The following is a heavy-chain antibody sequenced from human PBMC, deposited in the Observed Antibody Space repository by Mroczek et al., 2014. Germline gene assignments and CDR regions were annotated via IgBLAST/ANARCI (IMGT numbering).Heavy chain of an antibody. J-gene: IGHJ3*02. Sequence: QVQLQQWGAGLLKPSETLSLNCVVYGGSFSGYYWSWIRQPPGKGLEWIGEINHSGSTNYNPSLKSRVTMSVDTSKNQFSLKLSSVTAADSAFYYCARFRLRGARRSDAFDIWGQGTMVTVSS. CDR2: INHSGST. D-gene: IGHD1-26*01. V-gene: IGHV4-34*01. CDR3: ARFRLRGARRSDAFDI. CDR1: GGSFSGYY.